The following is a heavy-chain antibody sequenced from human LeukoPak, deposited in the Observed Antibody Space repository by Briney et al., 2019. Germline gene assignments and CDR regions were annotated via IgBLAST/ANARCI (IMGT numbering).Heavy chain of an antibody. CDR1: GGSISSSSYY. D-gene: IGHD3-3*01. J-gene: IGHJ4*02. CDR3: ARQQYDFWRGYSAYFDY. V-gene: IGHV4-39*01. Sequence: PSETLSLTCTVSGGSISSSSYYWGWIRRPPGKGLEWIGSIYYSGSTYYNPSLKSRVTISVDTSKNQFSLKLSSVTAADTAVYYCARQQYDFWRGYSAYFDYWGQGTLVTVSS. CDR2: IYYSGST.